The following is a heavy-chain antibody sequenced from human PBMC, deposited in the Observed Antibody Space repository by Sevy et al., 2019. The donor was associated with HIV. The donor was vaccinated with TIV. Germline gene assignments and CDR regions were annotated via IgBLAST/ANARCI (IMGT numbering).Heavy chain of an antibody. CDR1: GYTFIDHY. D-gene: IGHD3-10*01. CDR2: MNTNSDFT. V-gene: IGHV1-2*02. Sequence: ASVKVSCKASGYTFIDHYIHWVRQAPGQGLEWMGWMNTNSDFTKSAQKFQGRVTMTRETSIDTVYMELRSLTSDDTALYYWAREGGVVREYGVDYWGQGTLVTVSS. CDR3: AREGGVVREYGVDY. J-gene: IGHJ4*02.